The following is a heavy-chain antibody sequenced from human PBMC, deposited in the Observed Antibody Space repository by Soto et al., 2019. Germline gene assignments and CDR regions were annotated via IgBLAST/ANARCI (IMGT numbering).Heavy chain of an antibody. D-gene: IGHD3-22*01. CDR3: ARGGSITMIVVVTDYAFDI. CDR2: INPSGGST. Sequence: ASVKVSCKASGYTFTSYYMHWVRQAPGQGLEWMGIINPSGGSTSYAQKFQGRVTMTRDTSTSTVYMELSSLRSEDTAVYYCARGGSITMIVVVTDYAFDIWGQGTMVTVSS. V-gene: IGHV1-46*01. CDR1: GYTFTSYY. J-gene: IGHJ3*02.